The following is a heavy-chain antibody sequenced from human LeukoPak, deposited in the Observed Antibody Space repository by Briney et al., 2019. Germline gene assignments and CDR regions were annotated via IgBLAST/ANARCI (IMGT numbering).Heavy chain of an antibody. D-gene: IGHD2/OR15-2a*01. CDR3: ARFSVVTRGLDP. CDR1: GGSFSGYY. Sequence: SETLSLTCAVYGGSFSGYYWSWIRQPPGKGLEWIGEINHSGSTNYNPSLKSRVTISVDTSKNQFSLKLSSVTAAGTAVYYCARFSVVTRGLDPWGQGTLVTVSS. V-gene: IGHV4-34*01. J-gene: IGHJ5*02. CDR2: INHSGST.